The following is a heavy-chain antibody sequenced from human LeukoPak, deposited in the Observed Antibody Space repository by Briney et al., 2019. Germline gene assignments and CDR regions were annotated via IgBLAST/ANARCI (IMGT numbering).Heavy chain of an antibody. CDR3: AMVLTSDDASDI. D-gene: IGHD2-2*01. Sequence: SVKVSCKASGGTFSSYAISWVRRAPGQGLAGMGGIIPIFGTANYAQKFQGRVTITADESTSTAYMELSSLRSEDTAVYYCAMVLTSDDASDIWGQGTMVTVSS. J-gene: IGHJ3*02. CDR2: IIPIFGTA. V-gene: IGHV1-69*13. CDR1: GGTFSSYA.